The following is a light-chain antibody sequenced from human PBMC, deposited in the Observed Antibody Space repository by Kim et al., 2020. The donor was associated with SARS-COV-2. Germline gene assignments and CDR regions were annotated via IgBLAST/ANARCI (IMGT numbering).Light chain of an antibody. Sequence: AHGSGYPGQSITISCTGASSDVVSWYQHHHGEAPKLIIFEVNKRPSQISNRFSGSKSGNTASLTIAGLQAEDEANYYCCSYEGTVVFGGGTQLTVL. J-gene: IGLJ2*01. CDR1: SSDVV. CDR2: EVN. V-gene: IGLV2-23*02. CDR3: CSYEGTVV.